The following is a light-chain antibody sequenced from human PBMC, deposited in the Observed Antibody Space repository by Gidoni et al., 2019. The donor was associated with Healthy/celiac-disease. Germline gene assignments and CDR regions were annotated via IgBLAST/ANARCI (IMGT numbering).Light chain of an antibody. CDR2: AES. CDR1: QSISSY. J-gene: IGKJ1*01. Sequence: DIELTQSPSSLSASVGDRVTITCRASQSISSYLNWYQQKPGKDPKLLLYAESSLQSGVPSRFSGSGSGTDVTITISSRQPEDFATYYCQQSYSSPRTFGQXTKVEIK. V-gene: IGKV1-39*01. CDR3: QQSYSSPRT.